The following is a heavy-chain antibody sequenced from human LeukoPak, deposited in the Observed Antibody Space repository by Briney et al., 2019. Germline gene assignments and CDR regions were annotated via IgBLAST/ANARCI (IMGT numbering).Heavy chain of an antibody. CDR1: GGSISSSSYY. D-gene: IGHD3-10*01. Sequence: SETLSLTCTVSGGSISSSSYYWGWIRQPPGKGLEWIGSIYYSGSTYYNPSLKSRVTISVDTSKNQFSLKLSSVTAADTAVYYCARHAYYYGRNSSYYYYMDVWGKGTTVTVSS. CDR2: IYYSGST. V-gene: IGHV4-39*01. J-gene: IGHJ6*03. CDR3: ARHAYYYGRNSSYYYYMDV.